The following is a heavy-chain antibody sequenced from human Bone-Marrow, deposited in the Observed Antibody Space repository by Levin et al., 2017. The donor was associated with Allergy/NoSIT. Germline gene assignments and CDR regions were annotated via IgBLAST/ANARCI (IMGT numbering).Heavy chain of an antibody. CDR3: AKDESDATIFGVVIHYYYYYGMDV. CDR1: GFTFSSYA. CDR2: ISGSGGST. D-gene: IGHD3-3*01. V-gene: IGHV3-23*01. Sequence: PGGSLRLSCAASGFTFSSYAMSWVRQAPGKGLEWVSAISGSGGSTYYADSVKGRFTISRDNSKNTLYLQMNSLRAEDTAVYYCAKDESDATIFGVVIHYYYYYGMDVWGQGTTVTVSS. J-gene: IGHJ6*02.